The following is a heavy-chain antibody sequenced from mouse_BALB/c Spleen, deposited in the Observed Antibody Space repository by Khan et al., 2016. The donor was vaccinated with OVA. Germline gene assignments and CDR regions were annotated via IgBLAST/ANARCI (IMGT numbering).Heavy chain of an antibody. V-gene: IGHV7-3*02. D-gene: IGHD1-1*01. J-gene: IGHJ1*01. Sequence: EVELVESGGGLVQPGGSLRLSCATSGFTFTDYYMSWVRQPPGKALEWLGFIRNKANGYTTEYSASVKGRFTISRDTSQSVLYLQMNTLRAEDSATYYCTRETVVDIYWYFDVRGAGTTVTVSS. CDR1: GFTFTDYY. CDR2: IRNKANGYTT. CDR3: TRETVVDIYWYFDV.